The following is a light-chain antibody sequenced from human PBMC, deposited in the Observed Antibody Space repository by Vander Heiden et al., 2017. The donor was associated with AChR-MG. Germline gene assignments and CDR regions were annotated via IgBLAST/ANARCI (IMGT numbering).Light chain of an antibody. CDR2: AAS. CDR1: QSVSSN. CDR3: QQHNYWPLDT. J-gene: IGKJ5*01. Sequence: EIVMTQSPATLSVSPGERATLSCRASQSVSSNLAWYQQKPGQAPRLLIYAASTRAIGIPARFSGSGYGTEFTLTISSLQSEDFAVYYCQQHNYWPLDTFGQGTRLEIK. V-gene: IGKV3-15*01.